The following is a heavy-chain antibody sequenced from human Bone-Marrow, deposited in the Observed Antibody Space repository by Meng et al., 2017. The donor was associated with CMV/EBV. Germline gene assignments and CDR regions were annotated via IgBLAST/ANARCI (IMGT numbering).Heavy chain of an antibody. CDR3: AKGEGIVVVPAANDY. D-gene: IGHD2-2*01. J-gene: IGHJ4*02. V-gene: IGHV3-23*01. Sequence: GGSLRLSCAASGFTFSSYAMSWVRQAPGKGLEWVSAISGSGGSTYYADSVKGRFTISRDNSKNTLYLQINSLRAEDTAVYYCAKGEGIVVVPAANDYWGQGTLVTVSS. CDR2: ISGSGGST. CDR1: GFTFSSYA.